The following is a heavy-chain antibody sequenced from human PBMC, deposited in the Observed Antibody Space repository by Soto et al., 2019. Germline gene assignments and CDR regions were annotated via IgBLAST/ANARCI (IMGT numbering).Heavy chain of an antibody. J-gene: IGHJ5*02. CDR2: IYYSGSS. V-gene: IGHV4-39*01. CDR3: ASRLRSGYCSGGTCNNGFDP. CDR1: GGSISSIIYY. Sequence: QLQLQESGPGLVKPSETLSLSCTVSGGSISSIIYYWGWIRQPPGKGLEWIGSIYYSGSSYYNPSLRSRLTISVDTSKNQFSLKLSSVPAADTAVYYCASRLRSGYCSGGTCNNGFDPWGQGTLVTVSS. D-gene: IGHD2-15*01.